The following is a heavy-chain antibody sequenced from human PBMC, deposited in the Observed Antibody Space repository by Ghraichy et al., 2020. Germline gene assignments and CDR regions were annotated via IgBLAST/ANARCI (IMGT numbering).Heavy chain of an antibody. D-gene: IGHD4-23*01. CDR3: ARASRVVRFYYYDGMDV. Sequence: GGSLRLSCAASGFTFSKYSMNWVRQAPGKGLEWVSFVGNGGSPIYYADSVKGRFTISRDNAKNSLFLQMKSLRDEDTAVYYCARASRVVRFYYYDGMDVWGQGTTVTVSS. CDR1: GFTFSKYS. J-gene: IGHJ6*02. CDR2: VGNGGSPI. V-gene: IGHV3-48*02.